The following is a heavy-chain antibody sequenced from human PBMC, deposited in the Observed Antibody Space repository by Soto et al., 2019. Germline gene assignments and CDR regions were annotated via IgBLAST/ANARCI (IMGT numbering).Heavy chain of an antibody. V-gene: IGHV4-31*03. CDR1: GVTVSSGAYY. D-gene: IGHD6-13*01. Sequence: SETLSLTCTVSGVTVSSGAYYWSWIRQRPGKGLEWIGNIYYTGSTYYSPSLKSRVVISLDTSKNQFSLSLSSVTAADTAIYYCARYRFSGSKWSKFDYWGQGTLVTVSS. J-gene: IGHJ4*02. CDR2: IYYTGST. CDR3: ARYRFSGSKWSKFDY.